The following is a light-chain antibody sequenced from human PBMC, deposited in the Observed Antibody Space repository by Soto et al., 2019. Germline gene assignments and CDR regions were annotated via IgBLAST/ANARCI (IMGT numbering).Light chain of an antibody. CDR3: QQNKSYPTPT. CDR1: QSISSW. J-gene: IGKJ1*01. Sequence: DIHMTQSPSTLSASLGDRVTITCLASQSISSWLAWYQQKPGKAPKLLISKASSLESWVPSMFSSTGSGTEFTLTIISLQPDAFAAYCCQQNKSYPTPTFGQGTKVEIK. V-gene: IGKV1-5*03. CDR2: KAS.